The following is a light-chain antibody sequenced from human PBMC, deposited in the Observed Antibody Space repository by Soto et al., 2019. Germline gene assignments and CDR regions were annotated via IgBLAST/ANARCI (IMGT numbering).Light chain of an antibody. J-gene: IGKJ1*01. CDR2: DAS. Sequence: DIQMTQSPSSLSASVGDRVTMACRSSQGINNFLAWFQQKPGKAPKSLIYDASSLQSGVPSKFSGSGSGTDFTLTISGLQSEDFAVYYCQQYNNWPPWMFGQGTKVDIK. V-gene: IGKV1-16*02. CDR1: QGINNF. CDR3: QQYNNWPPWM.